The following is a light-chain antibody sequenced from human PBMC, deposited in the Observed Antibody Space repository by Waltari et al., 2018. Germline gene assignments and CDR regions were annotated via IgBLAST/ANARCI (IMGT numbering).Light chain of an antibody. V-gene: IGKV3-11*01. CDR3: QQRTSWPPGLS. CDR2: DVS. J-gene: IGKJ4*01. Sequence: EIVLTQSPATLSLSPGDSATLSCRASQSVSNNLAWYQQKPGQAPRLLIYDVSSRATGIPARISARGAGTDVTLTISSLEPEDSAVYYCQQRTSWPPGLSFGGGTNVEIK. CDR1: QSVSNN.